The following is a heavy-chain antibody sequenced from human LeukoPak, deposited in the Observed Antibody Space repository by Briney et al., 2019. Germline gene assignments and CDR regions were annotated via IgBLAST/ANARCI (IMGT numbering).Heavy chain of an antibody. D-gene: IGHD6-19*01. J-gene: IGHJ4*02. CDR1: GYTFTGYY. CDR3: ARAFTSLEWLAHQDYYFDY. CDR2: INPNSGGT. V-gene: IGHV1-2*02. Sequence: GASVTVSCKPSGYTFTGYYMHWVRQAPGQGLEWMGWINPNSGGTNYAQKFQGRVTMTRDTSISTAYMELSRLRSDDTAVYYCARAFTSLEWLAHQDYYFDYWGQGTLVTVSS.